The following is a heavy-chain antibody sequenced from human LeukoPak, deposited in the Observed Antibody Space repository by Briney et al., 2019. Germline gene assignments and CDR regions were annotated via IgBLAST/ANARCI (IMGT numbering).Heavy chain of an antibody. CDR3: ARPYYYGSGSYYNPQHDAFDI. J-gene: IGHJ3*02. CDR2: IYYSGST. V-gene: IGHV4-39*01. D-gene: IGHD3-10*01. Sequence: SETLSLTCTVSGGSISSSSYYWGWIRQPPGKGLEWIGSIYYSGSTYYNPSLKSRVTISVDTSKNQFSLKLSSVTAADTAAYYCARPYYYGSGSYYNPQHDAFDIWGQGTMVTVSS. CDR1: GGSISSSSYY.